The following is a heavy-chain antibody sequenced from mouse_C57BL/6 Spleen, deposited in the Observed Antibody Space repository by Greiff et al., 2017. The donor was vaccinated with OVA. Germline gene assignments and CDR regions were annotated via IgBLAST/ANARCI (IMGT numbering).Heavy chain of an antibody. CDR3: ARYYYGKADY. Sequence: QVQLKQPGAELVMPGASVKLSCKASGYTFTSYWMHWVKQRPGQGLEWIGEIDPSDSYTNYNQKFKGKSTLTVDKSSSTAYMQLSSLTSEDSAVYYCARYYYGKADYWGQGTTLTVSS. J-gene: IGHJ2*01. D-gene: IGHD1-1*01. V-gene: IGHV1-69*01. CDR2: IDPSDSYT. CDR1: GYTFTSYW.